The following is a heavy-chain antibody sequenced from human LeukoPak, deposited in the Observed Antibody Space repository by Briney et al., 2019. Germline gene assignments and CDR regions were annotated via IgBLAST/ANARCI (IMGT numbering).Heavy chain of an antibody. CDR3: ARYGYCGAECYTYFDS. CDR2: IYYSGIT. D-gene: IGHD2-21*01. J-gene: IGHJ4*02. Sequence: PSETLSLTCTVSGGSISGYYWSWIRQPPGKGLEWIGYIYYSGITNYNPSLKSRVTISLDTSKSQFSLKLASVTAADTAVYYCARYGYCGAECYTYFDSWGQGTLVSVSS. V-gene: IGHV4-59*08. CDR1: GGSISGYY.